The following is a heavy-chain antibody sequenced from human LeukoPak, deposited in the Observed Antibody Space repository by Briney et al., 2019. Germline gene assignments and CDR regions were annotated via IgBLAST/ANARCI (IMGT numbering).Heavy chain of an antibody. V-gene: IGHV1-69*05. Sequence: GASVKVSCKASGGSFRSSTFAWVRQAPGRGLEWMGGIIPIFGTANYALEFQGRGTITTDESTSTVYMELSSLRSEDTAMYYCARGPLHVALSSGSLKWLDPWGQGSLVTVSS. CDR2: IIPIFGTA. CDR1: GGSFRSST. D-gene: IGHD3-3*01. J-gene: IGHJ5*02. CDR3: ARGPLHVALSSGSLKWLDP.